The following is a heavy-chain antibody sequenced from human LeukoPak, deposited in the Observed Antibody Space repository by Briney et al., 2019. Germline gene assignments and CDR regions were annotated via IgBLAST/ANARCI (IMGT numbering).Heavy chain of an antibody. CDR1: GFTFSSYA. J-gene: IGHJ4*02. Sequence: GGCLRLSCAASGFTFSSYAMHWVRQAPGKGLEWVAVISYDGSNKYYADSVKGRFTISRDNSKNTLYLQMNSLRAEDTAVYYCARDLRDYWGQGTLVTVSS. D-gene: IGHD3-9*01. CDR2: ISYDGSNK. V-gene: IGHV3-30-3*01. CDR3: ARDLRDY.